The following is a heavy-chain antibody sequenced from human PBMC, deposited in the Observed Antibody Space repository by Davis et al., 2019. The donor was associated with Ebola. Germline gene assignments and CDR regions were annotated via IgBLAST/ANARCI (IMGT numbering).Heavy chain of an antibody. J-gene: IGHJ4*02. CDR1: GFTINNNY. V-gene: IGHV3-53*01. CDR3: ARDNYFSY. Sequence: PGGSLRLSCAASGFTINNNYMSWVRQAPGKGLEWVSVMYAGDNTFYADSVKGRFTISRDNSKNTVFLQMSSLRAEDTAVYYCARDNYFSYWGQGTLVTVPS. CDR2: MYAGDNT.